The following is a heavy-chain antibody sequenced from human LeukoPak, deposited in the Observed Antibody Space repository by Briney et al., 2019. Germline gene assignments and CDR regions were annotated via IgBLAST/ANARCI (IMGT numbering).Heavy chain of an antibody. CDR2: TYFRSKWYY. CDR3: ARDHWYDILSFDY. D-gene: IGHD3-9*01. Sequence: SQTLSLTCAISGDSVSSQTATWNWIRQSPSRGLEWLGRTYFRSKWYYDYGMSVKGRVSISPDTSKNHFSLRPDSVTPEDTAVYYCARDHWYDILSFDYWGQGTLVTVSS. J-gene: IGHJ4*02. CDR1: GDSVSSQTAT. V-gene: IGHV6-1*01.